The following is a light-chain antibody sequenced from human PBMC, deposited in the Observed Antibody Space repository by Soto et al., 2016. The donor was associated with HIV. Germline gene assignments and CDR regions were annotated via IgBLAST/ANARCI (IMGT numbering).Light chain of an antibody. CDR2: QDN. CDR1: KLGDKY. V-gene: IGLV3-1*01. J-gene: IGLJ1*01. Sequence: SHELTQPPSVSVSPGQTASITCSGDKLGDKYACWYQQRPGQSPVLVIYQDNRRPSGIPERFSGSNSGNTATLTISGTQALDEADYYCQAWDTSTAVFGTGTKVTVL. CDR3: QAWDTSTAV.